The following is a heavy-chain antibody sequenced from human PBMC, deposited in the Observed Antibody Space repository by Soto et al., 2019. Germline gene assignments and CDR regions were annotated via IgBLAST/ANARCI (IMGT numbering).Heavy chain of an antibody. Sequence: QVQLVESGGGVVQLGRSLELSCAASGFTFSNYGMHWVRQAPGKGLEWVAVISHDGSKKYYADSVKGRFTISRDNSKNTLYLQMNSLRGEDTAVYYCAKGWGTAAAGTPNFDYWGQGTLVTVSS. CDR3: AKGWGTAAAGTPNFDY. V-gene: IGHV3-30*18. J-gene: IGHJ4*02. CDR1: GFTFSNYG. CDR2: ISHDGSKK. D-gene: IGHD6-13*01.